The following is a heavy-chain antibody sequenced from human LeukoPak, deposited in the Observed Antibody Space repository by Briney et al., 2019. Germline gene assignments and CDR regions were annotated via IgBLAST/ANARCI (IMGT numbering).Heavy chain of an antibody. D-gene: IGHD3-22*01. J-gene: IGHJ5*02. V-gene: IGHV4-30-4*01. CDR1: GGSISSGDYY. CDR2: IYYSGST. Sequence: SETLSLTCTVSGGSISSGDYYWSWICQPPGKGLEWIGYIYYSGSTYYNPSLKSRVTISVDTSKNQFSLKLSSVTAADTAVYYCARVTAMIVAADNWFDPWGQGTLVTVSS. CDR3: ARVTAMIVAADNWFDP.